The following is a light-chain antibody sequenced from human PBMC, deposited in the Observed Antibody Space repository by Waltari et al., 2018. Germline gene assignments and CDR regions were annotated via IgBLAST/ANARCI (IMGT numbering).Light chain of an antibody. V-gene: IGLV2-14*01. CDR3: SSYTSSTWV. CDR1: SSDVGGYNY. Sequence: QSDLTQPASVSGYPGQSITISCTGNSSDVGGYNYVSWYQQHPGKAPKLLFYEVSNRPSGFSNRFSGSKSGNTASLTISGLQAEDEADYYCSSYTSSTWVFGGGTKLTVL. J-gene: IGLJ3*02. CDR2: EVS.